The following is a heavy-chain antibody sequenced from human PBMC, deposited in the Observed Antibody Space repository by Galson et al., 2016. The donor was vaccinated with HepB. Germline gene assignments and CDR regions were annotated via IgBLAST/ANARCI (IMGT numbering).Heavy chain of an antibody. CDR3: ARHAVVPDYYYMDV. Sequence: QSGAEVKKPGESLKISCKGSGYTFTYFWIAWVRQMPGKGLEWMGMTDPSDSYVQYSPSFQGHVTISVDTSVGTAWLQWSSLKAPDTAIYYCARHAVVPDYYYMDVWGKGTTVTVSS. V-gene: IGHV5-10-1*01. D-gene: IGHD4-23*01. CDR1: GYTFTYFW. J-gene: IGHJ6*03. CDR2: TDPSDSYV.